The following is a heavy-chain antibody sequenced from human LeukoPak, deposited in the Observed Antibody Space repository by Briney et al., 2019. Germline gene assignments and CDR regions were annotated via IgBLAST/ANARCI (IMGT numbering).Heavy chain of an antibody. Sequence: GGSLRLSCAASRFTFSSYWMTWVRHTAGKGLEWVANIKQDGSEKYYVDSVEGRFTISRDNAKNSLYLQMNSLRAEDTAVYYCAELGITMIGGVWGKGTTVTISS. CDR3: AELGITMIGGV. D-gene: IGHD3-10*02. V-gene: IGHV3-7*01. J-gene: IGHJ6*04. CDR1: RFTFSSYW. CDR2: IKQDGSEK.